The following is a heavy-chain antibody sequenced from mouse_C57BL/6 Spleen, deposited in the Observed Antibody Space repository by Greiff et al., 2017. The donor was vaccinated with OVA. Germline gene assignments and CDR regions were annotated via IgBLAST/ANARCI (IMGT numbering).Heavy chain of an antibody. V-gene: IGHV7-3*01. CDR1: GFTFTDYY. J-gene: IGHJ2*01. Sequence: DVMLVESGGGLVQPGGSLSLSCAASGFTFTDYYMSWVRPPPGKALEWLGFIRNKANGYTTEYSASVKGRFTISRDNSQSILYLQMNALRAEDSATYDCARYRNFFDDWGQGTTLTVSS. CDR2: IRNKANGYTT. CDR3: ARYRNFFDD.